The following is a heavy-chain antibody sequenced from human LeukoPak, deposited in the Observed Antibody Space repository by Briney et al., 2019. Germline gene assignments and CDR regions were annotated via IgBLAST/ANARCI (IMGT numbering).Heavy chain of an antibody. V-gene: IGHV3-30*02. CDR1: GFTFSNYG. Sequence: GGSLRLSCAASGFTFSNYGMHWVRQAPGKGLEWVAFIRYDGSIKYYADSVKGRFTISRDNAKNSLYLQMDSLGPEDTAVYYCARDPYSGNYGNDYYYYMDVWGXGTTVTVSS. D-gene: IGHD1-26*01. CDR3: ARDPYSGNYGNDYYYYMDV. CDR2: IRYDGSIK. J-gene: IGHJ6*03.